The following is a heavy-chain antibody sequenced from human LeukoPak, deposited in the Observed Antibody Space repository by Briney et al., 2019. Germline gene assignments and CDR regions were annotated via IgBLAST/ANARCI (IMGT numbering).Heavy chain of an antibody. J-gene: IGHJ6*03. V-gene: IGHV4-4*07. CDR2: IYTSGST. Sequence: PSETLSLTCTVSGGSISSYYWSWIRQAAGKGLEWIGRIYTSGSTNYNPSLKSRVTMSADTSKNQFSLKLSSLTAADTAVYYCVRGSGTTSEYYYMDVWGKGTTVTVSS. CDR3: VRGSGTTSEYYYMDV. D-gene: IGHD1-7*01. CDR1: GGSISSYY.